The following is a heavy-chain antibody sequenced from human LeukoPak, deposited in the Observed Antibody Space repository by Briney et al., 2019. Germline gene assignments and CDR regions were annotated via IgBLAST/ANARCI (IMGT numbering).Heavy chain of an antibody. CDR3: ARDIQGSGY. Sequence: KPSETLSLTCTVSGGSISSYYWSWIRQPPGKGLEWIGYIYYSGSANYNPSLKSRVTLSVDTSKNQFSLKLSSVTAADTAVYYCARDIQGSGYWGQGTLVTVSS. CDR1: GGSISSYY. D-gene: IGHD1-26*01. V-gene: IGHV4-59*01. CDR2: IYYSGSA. J-gene: IGHJ4*02.